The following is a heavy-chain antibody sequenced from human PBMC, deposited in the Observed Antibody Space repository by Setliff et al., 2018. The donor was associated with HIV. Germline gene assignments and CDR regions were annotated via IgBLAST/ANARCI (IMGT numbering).Heavy chain of an antibody. CDR1: GGTFSSYG. CDR3: ARVRYCSGGSCYGGEYWFDP. CDR2: IIPILGIA. V-gene: IGHV1-69*10. Sequence: SVKVSCKVSGGTFSSYGISWVRQAPGQGLEWMGGIIPILGIANYAQKFQSRVTITADKSTSTAYMELSSLRSEDTAVYYCARVRYCSGGSCYGGEYWFDPWGQGTLVTVSS. J-gene: IGHJ5*02. D-gene: IGHD2-15*01.